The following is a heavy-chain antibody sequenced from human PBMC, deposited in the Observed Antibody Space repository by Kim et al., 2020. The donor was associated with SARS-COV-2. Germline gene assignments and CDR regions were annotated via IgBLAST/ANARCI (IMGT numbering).Heavy chain of an antibody. Sequence: GGSLRLSCAASGFTFSSYSMNWVRQAPGKGLEWVSSISSSSSYIYYADSVKGRFTISRDNAKNSLYLQMNSLRAEDTAVYYCAGNYYYDSSGDMPYYYGMDVWGQGTTVTVSS. CDR1: GFTFSSYS. CDR2: ISSSSSYI. J-gene: IGHJ6*02. V-gene: IGHV3-21*01. CDR3: AGNYYYDSSGDMPYYYGMDV. D-gene: IGHD3-22*01.